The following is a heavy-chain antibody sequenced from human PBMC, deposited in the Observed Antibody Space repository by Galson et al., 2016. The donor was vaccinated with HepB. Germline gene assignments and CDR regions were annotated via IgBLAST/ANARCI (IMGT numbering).Heavy chain of an antibody. CDR3: AREAGIAAAATYDY. V-gene: IGHV3-33*01. D-gene: IGHD6-13*01. J-gene: IGHJ4*02. CDR1: GFTFSRYG. Sequence: SLRLSCAASGFTFSRYGMHWVRQAPGKGLEWVALIWSDGSNKYYADSVKGRFTISRDNSKNTAYLQMNSLRAEDRAVYYRAREAGIAAAATYDYWGQGTLVTVSS. CDR2: IWSDGSNK.